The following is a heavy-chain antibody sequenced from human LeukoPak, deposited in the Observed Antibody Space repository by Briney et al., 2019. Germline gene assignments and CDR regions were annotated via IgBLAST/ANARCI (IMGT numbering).Heavy chain of an antibody. Sequence: SETLSLTCTVSGGSISSYYWSWIRQPPGKGLEWIGYIYYSGSTNYNPSLKSRVTISVDTSKNQFSLKLSSVTAADTVVYYCARERLVSAPFDYWGQGTLVTVSS. CDR1: GGSISSYY. D-gene: IGHD3-22*01. J-gene: IGHJ4*02. V-gene: IGHV4-59*01. CDR2: IYYSGST. CDR3: ARERLVSAPFDY.